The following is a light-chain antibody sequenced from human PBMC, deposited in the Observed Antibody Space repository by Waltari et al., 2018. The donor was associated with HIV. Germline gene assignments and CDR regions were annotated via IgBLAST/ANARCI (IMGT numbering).Light chain of an antibody. Sequence: SYELTQPPSVAVSPGQTARITCTGDALPKKYASWYQQKSGQAPALVIYEDSKRPSGFPERFSGSRSGTTATLTISGAQVEDEADYYCYSTDNSGHHRVFGTGTKLTVL. CDR3: YSTDNSGHHRV. V-gene: IGLV3-10*01. J-gene: IGLJ2*01. CDR1: ALPKKY. CDR2: EDS.